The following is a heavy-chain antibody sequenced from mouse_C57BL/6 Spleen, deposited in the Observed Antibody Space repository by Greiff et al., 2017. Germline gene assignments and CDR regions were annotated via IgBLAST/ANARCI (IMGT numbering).Heavy chain of an antibody. CDR1: GFTFSDYY. D-gene: IGHD1-1*01. CDR2: INHDGSST. CDR3: AREGTTVVADYAMDY. V-gene: IGHV5-16*01. Sequence: EVKLVESEGGLVQPGSSMKLSCTASGFTFSDYYMAWVRQVPEKGLEWVANINHDGSSTYYLDSLKSRFIISRDNAKNILYLQMSSLKSEDTATYYCAREGTTVVADYAMDYWGQGTSVTVSS. J-gene: IGHJ4*01.